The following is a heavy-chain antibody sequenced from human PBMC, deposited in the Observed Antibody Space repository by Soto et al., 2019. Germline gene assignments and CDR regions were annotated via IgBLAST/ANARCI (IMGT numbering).Heavy chain of an antibody. J-gene: IGHJ5*02. CDR2: IRQDGSEK. Sequence: EVQLVESGGGLVQPGGSLRVSCAASGFIFSTYWMNWARQAPGKGLEWVAHIRQDGSEKRYVDSVKGRFTISRDNAKNSLYLQLDSLRVEDTAVYYCVRDWDTWGQGTLVTVSS. V-gene: IGHV3-7*01. D-gene: IGHD1-26*01. CDR1: GFIFSTYW. CDR3: VRDWDT.